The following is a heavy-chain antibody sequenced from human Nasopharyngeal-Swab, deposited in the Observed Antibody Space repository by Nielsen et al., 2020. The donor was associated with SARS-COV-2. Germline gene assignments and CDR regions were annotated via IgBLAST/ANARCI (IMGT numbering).Heavy chain of an antibody. J-gene: IGHJ4*02. Sequence: GEALKISCAASGFIFSASAIHWVRQASGKGLEWVGRIGDKDHNYATTYGASVQGRFTISRDDSKNTAFLQMDSLKTEDTALYYCTTDFYFDYWGQGTLVTVSS. CDR2: IGDKDHNYAT. CDR3: TTDFYFDY. V-gene: IGHV3-73*01. CDR1: GFIFSASA.